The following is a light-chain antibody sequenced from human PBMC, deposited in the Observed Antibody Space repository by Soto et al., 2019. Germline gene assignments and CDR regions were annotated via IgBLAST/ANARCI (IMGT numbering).Light chain of an antibody. Sequence: QSALTQPPSASGSPGQSVTISCTGSNSDVGGYDYVSWYQQHPGKAPKLLIYEVTKRPSGVPDRFSGSKSGNTASLTVSGLQTEDEADYYCSSYTSSSTPYVFGTGTKVTVL. V-gene: IGLV2-8*01. CDR2: EVT. CDR1: NSDVGGYDY. CDR3: SSYTSSSTPYV. J-gene: IGLJ1*01.